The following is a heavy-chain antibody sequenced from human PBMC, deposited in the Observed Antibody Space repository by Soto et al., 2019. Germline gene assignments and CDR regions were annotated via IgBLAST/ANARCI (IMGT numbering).Heavy chain of an antibody. V-gene: IGHV3-23*01. CDR2: ISGSGTYT. CDR1: GFTFRGYT. CDR3: AKASASARPYYFDY. J-gene: IGHJ4*02. Sequence: GGSLRLSCAASGFTFRGYTMSWVRQAPAKGLEWVSAISGSGTYTYHADSVEGRFTISRDNSRNTLYLQMNNVRADDTAVYYCAKASASARPYYFDYWGLGALVTVSS. D-gene: IGHD6-6*01.